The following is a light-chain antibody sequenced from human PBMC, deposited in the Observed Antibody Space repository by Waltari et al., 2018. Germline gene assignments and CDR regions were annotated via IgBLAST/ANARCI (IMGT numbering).Light chain of an antibody. CDR3: QTWGMNIQV. CDR2: VNSDGSH. CDR1: GASSAYT. Sequence: QLVLTQSPSASASLGASVKLTCTLTGASSAYTIAWHQLQPEKGPRYLMTVNSDGSHDKADGIPERFSGSSAGAERYLIISRLQSDDEADYFCQTWGMNIQVFGGGTRLTVL. V-gene: IGLV4-69*01. J-gene: IGLJ3*02.